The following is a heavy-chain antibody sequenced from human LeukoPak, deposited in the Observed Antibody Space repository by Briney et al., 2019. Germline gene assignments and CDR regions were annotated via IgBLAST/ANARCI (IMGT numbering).Heavy chain of an antibody. V-gene: IGHV2-5*02. CDR3: ARILLRYGKGGPSNDY. Sequence: SGPTLVKPTQTLTLTCTFSGFSLSINGVGVGWIRQPPGKALEWLALIYWDDDERYSPSLKSRLTITKDTSKNQVVLTMTNMDPVDTATYYCARILLRYGKGGPSNDYWGQGTLVTVSS. CDR1: GFSLSINGVG. D-gene: IGHD3-9*01. J-gene: IGHJ4*02. CDR2: IYWDDDE.